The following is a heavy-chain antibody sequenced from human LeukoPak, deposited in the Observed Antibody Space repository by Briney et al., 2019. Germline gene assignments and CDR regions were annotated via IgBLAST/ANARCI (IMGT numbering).Heavy chain of an antibody. CDR2: IIPILGIA. Sequence: GASVKVSCKASGGTFSSYAISWVRQAPGQGLEWMGRIIPILGIANYAQKFQGRVTITADKSTSTAYMELSSLRSEDTAVYYCARLPEGMTTVTHAGYWGQGTLVTVSS. J-gene: IGHJ4*02. V-gene: IGHV1-69*04. CDR3: ARLPEGMTTVTHAGY. CDR1: GGTFSSYA. D-gene: IGHD4-17*01.